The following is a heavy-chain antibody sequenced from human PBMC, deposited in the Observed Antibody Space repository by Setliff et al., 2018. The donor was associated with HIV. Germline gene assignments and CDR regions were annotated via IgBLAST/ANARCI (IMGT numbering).Heavy chain of an antibody. V-gene: IGHV1-69*10. Sequence: SVKVSCKASGGTFSSYAISWVRQAPGQGLEWMGGIIPILGIANYAQKFQGRVAITADESTSTAYMELSSLRSEDTAVYYCARDSAGGVATIPHFDYWGQGTLVTVSS. CDR1: GGTFSSYA. CDR2: IIPILGIA. CDR3: ARDSAGGVATIPHFDY. J-gene: IGHJ4*02. D-gene: IGHD5-12*01.